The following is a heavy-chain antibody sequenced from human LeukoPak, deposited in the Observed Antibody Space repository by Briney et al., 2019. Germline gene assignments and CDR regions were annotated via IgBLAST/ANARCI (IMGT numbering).Heavy chain of an antibody. CDR3: ARGVSTQYQLLLTKVAPTDPYAFDF. Sequence: SETLSLTCTVSGGSISSGDYYWSWIRQPPGKGLEWIGYIYYSGSTYYNPSLKSRVTISVDTSKNQFSLELSSVTAADTAVYYCARGVSTQYQLLLTKVAPTDPYAFDFWGQGTMVTVSS. D-gene: IGHD2-2*01. J-gene: IGHJ3*01. V-gene: IGHV4-30-4*01. CDR2: IYYSGST. CDR1: GGSISSGDYY.